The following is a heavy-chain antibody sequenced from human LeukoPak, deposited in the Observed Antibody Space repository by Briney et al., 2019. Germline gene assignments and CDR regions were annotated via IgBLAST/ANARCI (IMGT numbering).Heavy chain of an antibody. CDR2: INSSSSTI. D-gene: IGHD3-9*01. J-gene: IGHJ5*02. CDR3: ARALRYFDWLSTSPEYNWFDP. V-gene: IGHV3-48*01. Sequence: GGSLRLSCAACGFTFSSYSMDWVRQAPGKGLEGVSYINSSSSTIYYADSVKGRFTISRDNAKNSLYLQMNSLRAEDTAVYYCARALRYFDWLSTSPEYNWFDPWGQGTLVTVSS. CDR1: GFTFSSYS.